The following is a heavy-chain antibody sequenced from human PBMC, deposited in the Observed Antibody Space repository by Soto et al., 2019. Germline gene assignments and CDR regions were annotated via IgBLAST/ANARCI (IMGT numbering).Heavy chain of an antibody. CDR2: INPSGGST. CDR1: GYTFTSYY. V-gene: IGHV1-46*01. J-gene: IGHJ6*02. CDR3: ARATTYYDIYYGMDV. D-gene: IGHD3-9*01. Sequence: ASVKVSCKASGYTFTSYYMHWVRQAPGQGLEWMGIINPSGGSTSYAQKFQGRVTITADKSTSTAYMELSSLRSEGTAVYYCARATTYYDIYYGMDVWGQGTTVTVSS.